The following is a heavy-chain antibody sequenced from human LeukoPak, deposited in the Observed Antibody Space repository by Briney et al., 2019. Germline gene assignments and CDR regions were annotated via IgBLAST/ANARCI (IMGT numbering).Heavy chain of an antibody. D-gene: IGHD3-3*01. Sequence: PGGSLRLSCAASDITLSNYAMGWVRQAPGKRLEWVSAISGSGDSTYYADSVKGRFTISRDISKNTLNLQMNSLRAEDTAVYYCAKEVYDFWSGKPYYFDYWGQGTLVTVSS. V-gene: IGHV3-23*01. CDR2: ISGSGDST. CDR3: AKEVYDFWSGKPYYFDY. CDR1: DITLSNYA. J-gene: IGHJ4*02.